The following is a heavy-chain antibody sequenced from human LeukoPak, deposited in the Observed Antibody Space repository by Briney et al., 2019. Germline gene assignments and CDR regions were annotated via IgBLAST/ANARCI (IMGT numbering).Heavy chain of an antibody. Sequence: GGSLRLSCAASGFTLSSYAMSWVRQAPGKGLEWVSAISGSGGSTYYADSVKGRFTISRDNSKNTLYLQMNSLRAEDTAVYYCAKGSVAVLDAFDIWGQGTMVTVSS. CDR1: GFTLSSYA. CDR3: AKGSVAVLDAFDI. V-gene: IGHV3-23*01. J-gene: IGHJ3*02. D-gene: IGHD6-19*01. CDR2: ISGSGGST.